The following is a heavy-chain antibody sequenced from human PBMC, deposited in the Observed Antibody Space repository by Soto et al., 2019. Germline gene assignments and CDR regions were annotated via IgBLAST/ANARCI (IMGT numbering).Heavy chain of an antibody. Sequence: QVQLVQSGAEVKKPGASVKVSCKASGYTFTSYDINWVRQATGQGLEWMGWMNPNSGNTGYAQKFQGRVTMTRNTTISTAYMELSSLRSEDTAVYYCARGRGYYDSSGYYGHRTCDYWGQGTLSPSPQ. CDR2: MNPNSGNT. V-gene: IGHV1-8*01. CDR3: ARGRGYYDSSGYYGHRTCDY. J-gene: IGHJ4*02. CDR1: GYTFTSYD. D-gene: IGHD3-22*01.